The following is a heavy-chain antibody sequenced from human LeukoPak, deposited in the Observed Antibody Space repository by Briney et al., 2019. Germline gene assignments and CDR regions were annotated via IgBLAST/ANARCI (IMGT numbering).Heavy chain of an antibody. CDR2: ISSNGGST. D-gene: IGHD3-10*01. J-gene: IGHJ4*02. CDR3: ARDGLYGSGSYYYYFDY. Sequence: GGSLRLSCAASGFTFSSYAMSWVRQAPGKGLEYVSAISSNGGSTYYANSVKGRFTISRDNSKNTLYLQMGSLRAEDMAVYYCARDGLYGSGSYYYYFDYWGQGTLVTVSS. V-gene: IGHV3-64*01. CDR1: GFTFSSYA.